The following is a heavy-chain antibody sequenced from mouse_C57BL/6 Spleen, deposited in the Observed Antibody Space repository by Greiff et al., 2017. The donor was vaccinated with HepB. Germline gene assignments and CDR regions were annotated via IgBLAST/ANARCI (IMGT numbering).Heavy chain of an antibody. CDR2: ISYDGSN. CDR3: ASGYSTFDY. CDR1: GYSITSGYY. Sequence: EVKLQESGPGLVKPSQSLSLTCSVTGYSITSGYYWNWIRQFPGNKLEWMGYISYDGSNNYNPSLKNRISITRDTSKNQFFLKLNSVTTEDTATYYCASGYSTFDYWGQGTTLTVSS. D-gene: IGHD2-5*01. J-gene: IGHJ2*01. V-gene: IGHV3-6*01.